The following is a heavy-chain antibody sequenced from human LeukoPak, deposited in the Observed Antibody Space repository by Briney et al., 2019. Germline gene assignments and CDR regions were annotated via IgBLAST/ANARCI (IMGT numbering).Heavy chain of an antibody. J-gene: IGHJ4*02. D-gene: IGHD2-2*01. Sequence: PGGSLRLSCAVSGFTFSNYAMSWVRQAPGKGLEWVSDISGSGGSTYYADSVKGRFTISRDNSKNTLYLQMNSLRAEDTAVYYCAKEGGKSSSSCYYFDHWGQGSLVTVSS. CDR1: GFTFSNYA. CDR3: AKEGGKSSSSCYYFDH. CDR2: ISGSGGST. V-gene: IGHV3-23*01.